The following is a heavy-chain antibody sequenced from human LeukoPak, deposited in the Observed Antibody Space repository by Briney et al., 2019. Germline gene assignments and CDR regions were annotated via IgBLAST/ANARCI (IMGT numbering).Heavy chain of an antibody. CDR1: GGSFSGYY. CDR2: INHSGST. CDR3: ARHSPSYSRIDY. Sequence: PSGTLSLTCAVYGGSFSGYYWSWIRQPPGKGLEWIGEINHSGSTNYNPSLKSRVTISVDTSKNQFSLKLTSVTAADTAVYYCARHSPSYSRIDYWGQGTLVTVSS. V-gene: IGHV4-34*01. D-gene: IGHD4-11*01. J-gene: IGHJ4*02.